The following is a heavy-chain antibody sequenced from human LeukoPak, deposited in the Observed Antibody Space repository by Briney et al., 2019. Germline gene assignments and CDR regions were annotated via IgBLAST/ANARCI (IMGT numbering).Heavy chain of an antibody. CDR2: IKQDRSEK. V-gene: IGHV3-7*01. Sequence: GGSLRLSCAASGFTFSNAWMSWVRQAPGKGLEWVANIKQDRSEKYYVDSVKGRFTVSRDNARNSLYLQMNSLRAEDTAVYYCARVVGGSGSYYKYYYYMDVWGKGTTVTVSS. D-gene: IGHD3-10*01. J-gene: IGHJ6*03. CDR3: ARVVGGSGSYYKYYYYMDV. CDR1: GFTFSNAW.